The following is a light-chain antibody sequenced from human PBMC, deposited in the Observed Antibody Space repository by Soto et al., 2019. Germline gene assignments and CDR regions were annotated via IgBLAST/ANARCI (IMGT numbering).Light chain of an antibody. Sequence: LMLPKTPPTKYVYPGGRANLSCRTSQSVRRNLAWYQQKPGQAPRLLIYGASTRAPGIPARFSGFGSGTDFTLTISSLQSEDFAIYYCQQYNNWPAITSAQRARLEI. CDR1: QSVRRN. CDR3: QQYNNWPAIT. V-gene: IGKV3D-15*01. J-gene: IGKJ5*01. CDR2: GAS.